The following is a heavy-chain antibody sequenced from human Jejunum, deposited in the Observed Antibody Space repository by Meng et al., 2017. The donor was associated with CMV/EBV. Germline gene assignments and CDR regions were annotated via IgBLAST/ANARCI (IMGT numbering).Heavy chain of an antibody. CDR3: ATGGWELMPFDF. V-gene: IGHV1-69*05. J-gene: IGHJ4*02. Sequence: CKPSGGTFSSLAISWFRQAPGQGLEWMGGIIPIFETPNYAQRFQGRVTMTTDESTSTAYMELSSLRSDDTAVYYCATGGWELMPFDFWGQGTLVTVSS. CDR1: GGTFSSLA. CDR2: IIPIFETP. D-gene: IGHD1-26*01.